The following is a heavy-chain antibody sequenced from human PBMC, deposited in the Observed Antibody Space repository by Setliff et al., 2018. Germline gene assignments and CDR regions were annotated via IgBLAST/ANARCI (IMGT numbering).Heavy chain of an antibody. CDR1: GVSISSYY. D-gene: IGHD3-10*01. CDR2: IQKSGSA. V-gene: IGHV4-59*01. J-gene: IGHJ6*02. CDR3: ARLSWDGLRYYGLDV. Sequence: SETLSLTCNVSGVSISSYYWSWFRQPPGKGLECIGDIQKSGSANYNPSLMSRVTISVDTSRNQFSLKLRSVPAAATAVYYCARLSWDGLRYYGLDVWGQGATVTAP.